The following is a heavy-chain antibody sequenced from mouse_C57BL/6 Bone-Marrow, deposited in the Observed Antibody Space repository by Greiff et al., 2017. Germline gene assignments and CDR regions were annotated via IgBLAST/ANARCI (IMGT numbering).Heavy chain of an antibody. CDR3: ARWDYGYGSSYWFAD. J-gene: IGHJ3*01. CDR1: GYTFKSYD. Sequence: QVHVKQSGPELVKPGASVKLSCTASGYTFKSYDINWVKQRPGQGLEWIGWIYPRDGSTKYNEKFKGKATLTVDTSSSTAYMELRSLTDDASAVYFCARWDYGYGSSYWFADWGQGTLVTVSA. CDR2: IYPRDGST. D-gene: IGHD1-1*01. V-gene: IGHV1-85*01.